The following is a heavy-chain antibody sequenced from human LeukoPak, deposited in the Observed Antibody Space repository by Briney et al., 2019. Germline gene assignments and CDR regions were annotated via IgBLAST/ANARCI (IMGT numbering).Heavy chain of an antibody. CDR1: GSSISNYY. CDR3: TRSRSYKGAFDI. Sequence: PSETLSLTCTVSGSSISNYYWSWIRQPPGKGLEWIGYIYYSGNTNYNPSLKSRVTVSVDTSKNQFSLKLSSVTAADTAVYYCTRSRSYKGAFDIWGQGTMVTVSS. D-gene: IGHD3-10*01. J-gene: IGHJ3*02. CDR2: IYYSGNT. V-gene: IGHV4-59*01.